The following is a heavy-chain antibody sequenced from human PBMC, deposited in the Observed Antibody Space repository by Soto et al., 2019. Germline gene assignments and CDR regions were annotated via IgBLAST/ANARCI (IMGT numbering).Heavy chain of an antibody. CDR1: GFTFSSYV. CDR2: ITSNGGST. Sequence: PGGSLRLSCSASGFTFSSYVMNWVRQAPGKGLEYVSGITSNGGSTFYADSVKGRFIISRDNSQNTVYLQMSSLTTADTAVYYCVVAATDYWGQRTQVPVSS. V-gene: IGHV3-64D*06. J-gene: IGHJ4*02. D-gene: IGHD2-15*01. CDR3: VVAATDY.